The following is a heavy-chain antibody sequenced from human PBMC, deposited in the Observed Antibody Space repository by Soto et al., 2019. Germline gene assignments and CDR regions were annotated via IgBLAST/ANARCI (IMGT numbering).Heavy chain of an antibody. J-gene: IGHJ5*02. CDR3: ARVAGITGTSGWFDP. D-gene: IGHD1-7*01. CDR1: GGSFSGYY. Sequence: SETLSLTCAVHGGSFSGYYWSWIRQPPGKGLEWIGEINHSGSTNYNPSLKSRVTISVDTSKNQFSLKLSSVTAADTAVYYCARVAGITGTSGWFDPWGQGTLVTVSS. CDR2: INHSGST. V-gene: IGHV4-34*01.